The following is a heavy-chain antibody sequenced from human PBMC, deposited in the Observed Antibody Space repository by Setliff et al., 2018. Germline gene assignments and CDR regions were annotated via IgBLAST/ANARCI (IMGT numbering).Heavy chain of an antibody. Sequence: ETLSLTCTVSGYSISSGYYWGWIRQPPGKGLEWIGSSTSYADSVKGRFTISRDNAKNTLYLQMNSLRAEDTAVYYCARENQYSSGPIDYWGQGTLVTVSS. CDR1: GYSISSGYY. CDR2: GSST. J-gene: IGHJ4*02. V-gene: IGHV3-74*01. D-gene: IGHD6-19*01. CDR3: ARENQYSSGPIDY.